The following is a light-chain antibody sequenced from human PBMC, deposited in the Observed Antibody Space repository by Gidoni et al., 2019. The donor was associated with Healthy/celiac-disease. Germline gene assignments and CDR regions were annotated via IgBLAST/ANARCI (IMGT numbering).Light chain of an antibody. V-gene: IGKV3-15*01. CDR1: QSVSSN. Sequence: EILMTQSPATLSVSPGERATLSCRSSQSVSSNLAWYQQKPGQAHRLLIYGASTRATGIPARFSGSGSGTEFTLTISSLQSEDFAVYYCQQYNNWPTWTFGQGTKVEIK. J-gene: IGKJ1*01. CDR3: QQYNNWPTWT. CDR2: GAS.